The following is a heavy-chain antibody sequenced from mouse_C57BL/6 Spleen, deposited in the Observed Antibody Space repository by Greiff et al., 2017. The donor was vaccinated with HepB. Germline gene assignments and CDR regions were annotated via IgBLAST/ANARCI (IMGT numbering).Heavy chain of an antibody. V-gene: IGHV1-64*01. J-gene: IGHJ2*01. Sequence: VQLQQPGAELVKPGASVKLSCKASGYTFTSYWIHWVKQRPGQGLEWIGMIHPNSGSTNYNEKFKSKATLTVDKSSSTAYMQLSSLTSEDSAVYYCARSNGNFEGFDYWGQGTTLTVSS. D-gene: IGHD2-1*01. CDR1: GYTFTSYW. CDR3: ARSNGNFEGFDY. CDR2: IHPNSGST.